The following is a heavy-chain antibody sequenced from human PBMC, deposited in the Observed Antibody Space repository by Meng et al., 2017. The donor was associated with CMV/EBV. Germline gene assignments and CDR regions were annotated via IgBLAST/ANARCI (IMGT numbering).Heavy chain of an antibody. J-gene: IGHJ3*02. D-gene: IGHD6-19*01. CDR2: INPNSGGT. CDR1: GYTFTGYY. Sequence: ASVQVSCKASGYTFTGYYMHWVRQAPGQGLEWMGWINPNSGGTNYAQKFQGRVTMTRDTSISTAYMELSRLRSDDTAVYYCARSTGYSSGWSGGDAFDIWGQGTMVTVSS. CDR3: ARSTGYSSGWSGGDAFDI. V-gene: IGHV1-2*02.